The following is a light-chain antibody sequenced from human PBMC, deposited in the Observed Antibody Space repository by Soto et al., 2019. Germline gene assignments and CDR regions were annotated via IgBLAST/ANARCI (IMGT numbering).Light chain of an antibody. CDR1: QDISHY. Sequence: DILATQYPSSVSADVGDRDTITSRASQDISHYLSWYQQKPGKAPKLLIYGASSLQSGVPSRFSGSGSGTDFKLTLSLLQPQDFATFHCQLAYTSARTFGPGTMVEI. CDR2: GAS. V-gene: IGKV1D-12*01. J-gene: IGKJ1*01. CDR3: QLAYTSART.